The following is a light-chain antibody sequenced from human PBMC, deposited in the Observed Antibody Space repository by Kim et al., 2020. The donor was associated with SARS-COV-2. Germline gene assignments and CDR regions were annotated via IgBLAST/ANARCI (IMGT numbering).Light chain of an antibody. CDR2: DAA. J-gene: IGKJ4*01. CDR3: QQRGSWPPAVT. V-gene: IGKV3-11*01. CDR1: HNVGIN. Sequence: PGRGATLSCRASHNVGINLAWYQQTPGQSPRLLIYDAAMRAAGIPDRFSGSGSGTDFTLTIGSLAPEDFAIYYCQQRGSWPPAVTFGGGTKVDIK.